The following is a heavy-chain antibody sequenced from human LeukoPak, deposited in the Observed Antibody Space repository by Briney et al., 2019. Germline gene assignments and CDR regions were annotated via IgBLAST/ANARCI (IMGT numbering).Heavy chain of an antibody. Sequence: GGSLRLSCAASGFIFSNHNMNWVRQAPGKGLEWVSSISYSSRDINYLDSVKGRFTVSRDNAKNSLFLQMNSLRAEDTAVYYCARLFSSSWYKAFDVWGQGTRVTVSS. CDR2: ISYSSRDI. D-gene: IGHD6-13*01. CDR1: GFIFSNHN. V-gene: IGHV3-21*01. J-gene: IGHJ3*01. CDR3: ARLFSSSWYKAFDV.